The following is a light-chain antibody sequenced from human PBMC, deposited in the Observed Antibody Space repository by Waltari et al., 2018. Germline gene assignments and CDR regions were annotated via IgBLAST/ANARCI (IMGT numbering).Light chain of an antibody. Sequence: DIQMTQSPSTLSAYVGDGVTITCRASQRISRWLAWYQQKPGKAPKLLIYTASNLEGGVRSRVSGSGSGTEFTLTISSLQPDDFATYFCQQYSSYSRTFGQGTKLEIK. V-gene: IGKV1-5*03. J-gene: IGKJ2*01. CDR1: QRISRW. CDR3: QQYSSYSRT. CDR2: TAS.